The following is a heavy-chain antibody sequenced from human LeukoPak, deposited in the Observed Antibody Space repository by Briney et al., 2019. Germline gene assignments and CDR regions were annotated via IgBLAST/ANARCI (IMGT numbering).Heavy chain of an antibody. V-gene: IGHV1-69*04. J-gene: IGHJ4*02. CDR3: ARFRGVIRDFDY. CDR1: GGTFSSYA. CDR2: IIPILGIA. Sequence: VASVKVSCKASGGTFSSYAISWVRQSPGQGLEWMGRIIPILGIANYAQKFQGRVTITADKSTSTAYMELSSLRSEDTAVYYCARFRGVIRDFDYWGQGTLVTVSS. D-gene: IGHD3-10*01.